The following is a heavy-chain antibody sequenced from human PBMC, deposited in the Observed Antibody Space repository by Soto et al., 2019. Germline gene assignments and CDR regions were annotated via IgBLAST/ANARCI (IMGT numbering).Heavy chain of an antibody. CDR1: GGSISSYY. CDR3: ARDYYDSSGYYSTWFDP. J-gene: IGHJ5*02. V-gene: IGHV4-59*01. Sequence: SETLSLTCTVSGGSISSYYWSWIRQPPGKGLEWIGYIYYSGSTNHNPSLKSRVTISVDTSKNQFSLKLSSVTAADTAVYYCARDYYDSSGYYSTWFDPWGQGTLVTVSS. CDR2: IYYSGST. D-gene: IGHD3-22*01.